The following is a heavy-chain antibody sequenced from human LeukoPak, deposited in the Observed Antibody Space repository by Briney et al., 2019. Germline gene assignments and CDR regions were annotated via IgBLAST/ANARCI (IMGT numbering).Heavy chain of an antibody. D-gene: IGHD1-14*01. V-gene: IGHV1-69*05. Sequence: GASVTVSCKSSGGTFTSYAISWERQAPGQGLELMGGIIPIFGTANYAQKFQGRVTSTTDEATSTAYIELSSLRSEDTAVSYGVKTEDFDLGYRGQGTLVTVSS. J-gene: IGHJ4*02. CDR1: GGTFTSYA. CDR3: VKTEDFDLGY. CDR2: IIPIFGTA.